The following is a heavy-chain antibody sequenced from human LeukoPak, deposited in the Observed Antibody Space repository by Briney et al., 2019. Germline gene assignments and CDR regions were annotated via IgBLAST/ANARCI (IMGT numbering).Heavy chain of an antibody. CDR3: AKYCGGDCFRNFDF. D-gene: IGHD2-21*02. CDR1: GFTFSTYA. CDR2: IGPGGGDI. V-gene: IGHV3-23*01. J-gene: IGHJ4*02. Sequence: GGSLRLSCAASGFTFSTYAKTWVRQAPGKGLEWVTVIGPGGGDIRYADSVEGRFTISRDNSKNTLYLQMNSLRAEDTAVYYCAKYCGGDCFRNFDFWGQGTLVTVSS.